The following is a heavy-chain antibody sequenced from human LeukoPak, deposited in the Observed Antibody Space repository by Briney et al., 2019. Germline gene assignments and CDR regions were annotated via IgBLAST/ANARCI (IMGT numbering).Heavy chain of an antibody. CDR1: SGSISSSSYY. Sequence: SETLSLTCTVSSGSISSSSYYWAWIRQPPGKGLEWIGCIYYSGSTYYNPSLKSRLTISVDTSKNQFSLKLSSVTAADTAVYYCARRLFYYYDSSGMDYWGQGTLVTVSS. CDR2: IYYSGST. D-gene: IGHD3-22*01. J-gene: IGHJ4*02. V-gene: IGHV4-39*07. CDR3: ARRLFYYYDSSGMDY.